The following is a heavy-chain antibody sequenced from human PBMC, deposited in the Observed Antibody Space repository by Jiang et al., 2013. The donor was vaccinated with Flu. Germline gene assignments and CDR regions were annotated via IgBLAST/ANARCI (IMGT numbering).Heavy chain of an antibody. J-gene: IGHJ3*02. D-gene: IGHD4-17*01. Sequence: SGAEVKKPGASVKVSCKASGYTFTSYDINWVRQATGQGLEWMGWMNPNSGNTGYAQKFQGRVTMTRNTSISTAYMELSSLRSEDTAVYYCARVPPRGYGEEWGAFDIWGQGTMVTVSS. CDR2: MNPNSGNT. CDR3: ARVPPRGYGEEWGAFDI. CDR1: GYTFTSYD. V-gene: IGHV1-8*01.